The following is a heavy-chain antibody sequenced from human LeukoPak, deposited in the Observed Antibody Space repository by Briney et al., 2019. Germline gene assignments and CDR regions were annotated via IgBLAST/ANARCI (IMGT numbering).Heavy chain of an antibody. V-gene: IGHV3-48*02. CDR3: AREGTGRYDALDI. CDR2: INSRSTSV. CDR1: GFTFSSYS. D-gene: IGHD1-1*01. J-gene: IGHJ3*02. Sequence: GGSLRLSCAASGFTFSSYSMNWVRQVPGKGLEGISYINSRSTSVFSADSVKGRFTISRDNAKNSLYLQMNSLTDDDTAVYYCAREGTGRYDALDIWGQGTMVIVSS.